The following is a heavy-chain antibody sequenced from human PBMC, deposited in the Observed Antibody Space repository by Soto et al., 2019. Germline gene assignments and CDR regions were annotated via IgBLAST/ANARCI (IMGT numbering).Heavy chain of an antibody. Sequence: QVQLVQSGAEVKKPAPSVKVSCKASGYVFTNYFMHWVRQAPGQELEWMGIINPNGGGTSYAQKFEGRVTMTRDSATSPVYMDLSSLRSEDTAMYVCAREVGGNCLSYCYGMDVWGQGTSVTVSS. CDR1: GYVFTNYF. J-gene: IGHJ6*02. CDR3: AREVGGNCLSYCYGMDV. CDR2: INPNGGGT. D-gene: IGHD2-15*01. V-gene: IGHV1-46*01.